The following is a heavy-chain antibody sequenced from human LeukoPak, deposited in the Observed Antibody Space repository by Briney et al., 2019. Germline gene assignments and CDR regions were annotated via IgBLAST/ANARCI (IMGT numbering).Heavy chain of an antibody. CDR2: IYYSGST. V-gene: IGHV4-39*07. CDR1: GGSISSSSYY. Sequence: SETLSLTCTVSGGSISSSSYYWGWIRQPPGKGLEWIGSIYYSGSTYHNPSLKSRVTISVDTSKNQFSLKLSSVTAADTAVYYCARVMVRGVIYVDYWGQGTLVTVSS. J-gene: IGHJ4*02. D-gene: IGHD3-10*01. CDR3: ARVMVRGVIYVDY.